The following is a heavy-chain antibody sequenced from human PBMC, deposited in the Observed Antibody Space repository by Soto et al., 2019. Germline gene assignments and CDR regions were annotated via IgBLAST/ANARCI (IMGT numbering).Heavy chain of an antibody. V-gene: IGHV4-59*01. CDR1: GGSISSYY. Sequence: SETLSLTCTVSGGSISSYYWSWIRQPPGKGLEWIGYIYYSGSTNYNPSLKSRVTISVDTSKNQFSLKLSSVTSADTAVYYCASSIAAAAPFDYWGQGTRVTVSS. CDR2: IYYSGST. D-gene: IGHD6-13*01. J-gene: IGHJ4*02. CDR3: ASSIAAAAPFDY.